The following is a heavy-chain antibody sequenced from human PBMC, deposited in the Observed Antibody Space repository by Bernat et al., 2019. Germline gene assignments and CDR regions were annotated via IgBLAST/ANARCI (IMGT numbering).Heavy chain of an antibody. CDR2: ISGSGGST. CDR1: GFTFSSYA. V-gene: IGHV3-23*01. CDR3: AKAQYYYDSSGYYYYFDY. Sequence: EVQLLESGGGLVQPGGSLRLSCAASGFTFSSYAMSWVRQAPGKGLEWVSAISGSGGSTYYADPVKGRFTIPRDNSKNTLYLQMNSLRAEDTAVYYCAKAQYYYDSSGYYYYFDYWGQGTLVTVSS. D-gene: IGHD3-22*01. J-gene: IGHJ4*02.